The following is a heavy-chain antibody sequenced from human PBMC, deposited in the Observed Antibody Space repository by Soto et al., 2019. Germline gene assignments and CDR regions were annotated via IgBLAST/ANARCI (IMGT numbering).Heavy chain of an antibody. V-gene: IGHV3-73*01. CDR3: TSRYYYDSSGWFDP. CDR2: IRSKANSYAT. Sequence: GGSLRLSCAASGFTFSGSAMHWVRQASGKGLEWVGRIRSKANSYATAYAASVKGRFTISRDDSKNTAYLQMNSLKTEDTAVYYCTSRYYYDSSGWFDPWGQGTLVTVSS. CDR1: GFTFSGSA. D-gene: IGHD3-22*01. J-gene: IGHJ5*02.